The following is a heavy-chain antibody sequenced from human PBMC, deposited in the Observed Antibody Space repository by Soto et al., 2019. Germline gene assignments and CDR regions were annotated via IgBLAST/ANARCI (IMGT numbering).Heavy chain of an antibody. V-gene: IGHV3-30*18. CDR1: GFTFSSYG. CDR3: AKERMGRARNPFDDYYYYYGMDV. CDR2: ISYDGSNK. Sequence: PGGSLRLSCAASGFTFSSYGMHWFRQAPGKGLEWVAVISYDGSNKYYADSVKGRFTISRDNSKNTLYLQMNSLRAEDTAVYYCAKERMGRARNPFDDYYYYYGMDVWGQGTTVTVSS. D-gene: IGHD3-10*01. J-gene: IGHJ6*02.